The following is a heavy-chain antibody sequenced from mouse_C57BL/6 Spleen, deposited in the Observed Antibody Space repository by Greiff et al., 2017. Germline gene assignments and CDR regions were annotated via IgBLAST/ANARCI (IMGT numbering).Heavy chain of an antibody. D-gene: IGHD1-1*01. CDR1: GFTFSSYA. V-gene: IGHV5-4*01. Sequence: EVNLVESGGGLVKPGGSLKLSCAASGFTFSSYAMSWVRQTPEKRLEWVATISDGGSYTYYPDNVKGRFTISRDNAKNNLYLQMSHLKSEDTAMYYCARDGVLRYVFAYWGQGTLVTVSA. CDR2: ISDGGSYT. J-gene: IGHJ3*01. CDR3: ARDGVLRYVFAY.